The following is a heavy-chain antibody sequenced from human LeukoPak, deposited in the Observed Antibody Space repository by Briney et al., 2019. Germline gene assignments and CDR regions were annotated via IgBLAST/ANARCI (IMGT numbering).Heavy chain of an antibody. CDR2: VSYDGGSK. V-gene: IGHV3-30*18. CDR1: GFTFSSYG. D-gene: IGHD6-13*01. CDR3: AKTVPSSWYHFDY. Sequence: PGGSLRLSCAASGFTFSSYGMHWVRQAPGQGLEWVAVVSYDGGSKYYADSVKGRFTISRDNSKNTLYLQMNSLRAEDTSVYYCAKTVPSSWYHFDYWGQGTLVTVSS. J-gene: IGHJ4*02.